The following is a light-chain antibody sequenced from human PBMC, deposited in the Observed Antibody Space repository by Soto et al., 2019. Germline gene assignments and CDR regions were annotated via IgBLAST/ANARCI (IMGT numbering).Light chain of an antibody. Sequence: QSALTQPASVYGSPEQSITISCNGTSSDIGASNYVSWYQQHPGQAPKLMISDVNNRPSGISDRFSGSKSGNTASLTISGLQAEDEADYYCYSWNSNSDTHYVFGTGTKLTVL. CDR2: DVN. CDR3: YSWNSNSDTHYV. J-gene: IGLJ1*01. V-gene: IGLV2-14*03. CDR1: SSDIGASNY.